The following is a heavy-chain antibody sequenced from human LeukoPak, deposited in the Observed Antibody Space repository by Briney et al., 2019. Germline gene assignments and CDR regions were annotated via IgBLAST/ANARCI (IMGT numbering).Heavy chain of an antibody. J-gene: IGHJ3*02. Sequence: GGSLRLSCAASGFTFSSYWMSWVRQAPGKGLEWVANIKQDGSEKYYVDSVKGRFTISRDNAKNSLYLQMNSLRAEDTAVYYCARDRRGSGSYYVRAFDIWGQGTWSPSLQ. CDR2: IKQDGSEK. V-gene: IGHV3-7*01. CDR3: ARDRRGSGSYYVRAFDI. CDR1: GFTFSSYW. D-gene: IGHD1-26*01.